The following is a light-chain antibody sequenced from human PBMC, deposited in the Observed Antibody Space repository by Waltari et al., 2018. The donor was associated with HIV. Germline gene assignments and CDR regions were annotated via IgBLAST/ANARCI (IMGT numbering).Light chain of an antibody. CDR2: SSS. Sequence: DIHLTQSPSSLSASVGDVVPITCRSHQPISTPLNWYQQKPGKAPNVLISSSSSLQSGAPSRFSASVSGTDFTLTISKLQPDDYATYYCQPSYSSPLTLGPGTAVDVK. CDR1: QPISTP. J-gene: IGKJ3*01. CDR3: QPSYSSPLT. V-gene: IGKV1-39*01.